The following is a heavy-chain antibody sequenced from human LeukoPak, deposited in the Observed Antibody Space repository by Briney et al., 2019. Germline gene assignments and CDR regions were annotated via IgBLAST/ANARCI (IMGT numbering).Heavy chain of an antibody. D-gene: IGHD3-3*01. V-gene: IGHV3-30*02. J-gene: IGHJ6*04. CDR2: IRYDGSNK. Sequence: PGGSLRLSCAGSGFTFSSYGMHWVRQAPGKGLEWVAFIRYDGSNKYYADSVKGRFTISRDNSKNTLYLQMNSLRAEDTAVYYCAKVLRFLEWLGNSGDVWGKGTTVTVSS. CDR3: AKVLRFLEWLGNSGDV. CDR1: GFTFSSYG.